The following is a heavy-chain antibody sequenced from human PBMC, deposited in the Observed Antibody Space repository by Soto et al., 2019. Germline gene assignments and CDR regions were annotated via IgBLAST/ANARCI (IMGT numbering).Heavy chain of an antibody. D-gene: IGHD6-19*01. CDR1: GFTFSSYS. Sequence: PGGSPRLSCAASGFTFSSYSMNWVRQAPGKGLEWVSSISGSGYDIYYADSVKGRFTISRDDAKSSLDLQMNSLRAEDTAVYYCAKVGSSGWYADVDSWGQGTLVTVSS. CDR2: ISGSGYDI. V-gene: IGHV3-21*06. J-gene: IGHJ4*02. CDR3: AKVGSSGWYADVDS.